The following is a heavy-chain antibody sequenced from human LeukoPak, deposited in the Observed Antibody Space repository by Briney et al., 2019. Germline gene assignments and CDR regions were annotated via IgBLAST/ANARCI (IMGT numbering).Heavy chain of an antibody. CDR3: ARHRRNFNCGGDSYKGGYFDY. D-gene: IGHD2-21*02. Sequence: SETLSLTCTVSGYSISSGYYWGWIRQPPGMGLEWIGSILHSGSTYYNPSLKSRVTMSVDTSKNQFSLKLSSVTAADTAVYYCARHRRNFNCGGDSYKGGYFDYWGQGTLVTVSS. V-gene: IGHV4-38-2*02. J-gene: IGHJ4*02. CDR1: GYSISSGYY. CDR2: ILHSGST.